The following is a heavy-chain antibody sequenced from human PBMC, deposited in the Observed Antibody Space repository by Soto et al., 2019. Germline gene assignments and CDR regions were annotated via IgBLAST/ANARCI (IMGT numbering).Heavy chain of an antibody. D-gene: IGHD3-10*01. J-gene: IGHJ4*02. CDR1: GFIFTSYG. Sequence: GGSLRLSCVASGFIFTSYGLHWVCQAPCTGLEWVAVIWTDGNSKYYLDYVKVRFTISRDNSNNNVYLQMDSLRADDTAVYYCARGALYDYGGGSNFDYWGQGTPVTVSS. CDR2: IWTDGNSK. CDR3: ARGALYDYGGGSNFDY. V-gene: IGHV3-33*01.